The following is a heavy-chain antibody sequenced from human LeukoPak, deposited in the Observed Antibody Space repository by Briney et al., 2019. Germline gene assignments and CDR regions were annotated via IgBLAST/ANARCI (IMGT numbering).Heavy chain of an antibody. D-gene: IGHD6-13*01. CDR3: ARAIAAAGGYYYYGMDV. Sequence: GGSLRLSCAASGFTFSSYAMHWVRQAPGKGLEWVAVISYDGSNKYYADSVKGRFTISRDNSKNTLYLQMNSLRAEDTAVYYCARAIAAAGGYYYYGMDVRGQGTTVTVSS. V-gene: IGHV3-30*04. J-gene: IGHJ6*02. CDR2: ISYDGSNK. CDR1: GFTFSSYA.